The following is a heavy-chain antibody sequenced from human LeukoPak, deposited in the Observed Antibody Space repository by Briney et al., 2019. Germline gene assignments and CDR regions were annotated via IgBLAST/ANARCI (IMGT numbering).Heavy chain of an antibody. J-gene: IGHJ6*02. CDR3: ARQFILTGYYSYYYYYGMDV. D-gene: IGHD3-9*01. V-gene: IGHV4-61*02. CDR1: CGSISRVCFG. CDR2: IYTSEGT. Sequence: TVSLMCTVSCGSISRVCFGWGWLRQPAGKGLEWFGRIYTSEGTNYNPYLKSRVTISVDTSKNQFSLKLSSVTAADTAVYYCARQFILTGYYSYYYYYGMDVWGQGTTVTVSS.